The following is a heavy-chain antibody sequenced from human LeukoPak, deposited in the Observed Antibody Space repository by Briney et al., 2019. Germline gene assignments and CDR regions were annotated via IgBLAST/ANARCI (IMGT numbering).Heavy chain of an antibody. Sequence: GGSLRHSCAASGFTVSNNYMSWVRQAPGKGLEWVSIIYDVGNAYYADSVKGRFTFSRDSSRNTLSLQMNSLRAEDTAVYYCVSHSDTLTSYSFDFWGKGTLVTVSS. V-gene: IGHV3-53*01. CDR1: GFTVSNNY. J-gene: IGHJ4*01. CDR2: IYDVGNA. D-gene: IGHD3-9*01. CDR3: VSHSDTLTSYSFDF.